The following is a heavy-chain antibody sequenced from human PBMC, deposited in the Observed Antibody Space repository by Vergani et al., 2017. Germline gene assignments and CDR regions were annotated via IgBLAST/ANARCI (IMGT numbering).Heavy chain of an antibody. CDR2: ISGSASNT. CDR1: GFTFSSYV. Sequence: EVQLLESGGGLVQPGGSLRLSCAASGFTFSSYVMSWVRQAPGKGLEWVSRISGSASNTYYADSVKGRFTISRDNSKNTLYLEMMSLRAEDTAVYYCARGYNSDWVWSWFDPWGQGTLVTVSS. CDR3: ARGYNSDWVWSWFDP. D-gene: IGHD6-19*01. V-gene: IGHV3-23*01. J-gene: IGHJ5*02.